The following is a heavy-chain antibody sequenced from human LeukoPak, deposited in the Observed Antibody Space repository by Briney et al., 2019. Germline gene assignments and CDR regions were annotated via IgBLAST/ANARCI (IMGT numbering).Heavy chain of an antibody. Sequence: SETLSLTCTVSGGSISNSYWSWIRQPPGKGLEWIGFFHDSESTNYNPSLKSRVSISLDTSKNQVSLWLSSVTVADTAVYYCARGDASGRPGIGFDFWGQGTLVTVSS. CDR3: ARGDASGRPGIGFDF. CDR1: GGSISNSY. J-gene: IGHJ4*02. D-gene: IGHD1-26*01. V-gene: IGHV4-59*01. CDR2: FHDSEST.